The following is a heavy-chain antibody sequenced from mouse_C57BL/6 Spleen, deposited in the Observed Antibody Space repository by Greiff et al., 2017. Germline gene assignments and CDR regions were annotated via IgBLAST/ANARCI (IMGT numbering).Heavy chain of an antibody. V-gene: IGHV1-18*01. CDR2: INPNNGGI. CDR3: ARSTYGSSWFDY. CDR1: GYTFTDYT. J-gene: IGHJ2*01. Sequence: VQLQQSGPELVKPGASVKIPCKASGYTFTDYTMDWVKQSHGKSLEWIGDINPNNGGIIYNQKFKGKVTLTVDKSSSTVYMELRSLTSEDTAVYYCARSTYGSSWFDYWGQGTTRTVAS. D-gene: IGHD1-1*01.